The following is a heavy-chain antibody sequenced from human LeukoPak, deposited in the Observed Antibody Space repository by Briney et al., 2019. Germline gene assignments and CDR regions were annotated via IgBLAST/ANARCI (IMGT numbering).Heavy chain of an antibody. V-gene: IGHV3-30*18. Sequence: GGSLRLSCAASGFAFSSYGMHWVRQAPGKGLEWVAVISYDGSNKYYADSVKGRFTISRDNSKNTLYLQMNSLRAEDTAVYYCAKDPSGSAEASYFDYWGQGTLVTVSS. CDR3: AKDPSGSAEASYFDY. J-gene: IGHJ4*02. CDR2: ISYDGSNK. CDR1: GFAFSSYG. D-gene: IGHD1-26*01.